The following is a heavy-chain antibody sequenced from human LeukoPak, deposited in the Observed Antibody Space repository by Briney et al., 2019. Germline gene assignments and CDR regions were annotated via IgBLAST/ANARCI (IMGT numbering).Heavy chain of an antibody. D-gene: IGHD6-19*01. CDR3: ARFRIEVAGKRYFDY. CDR1: GGSISSYD. Sequence: PSETLSLTCTVSGGSISSYDWGWIRQPPGKGLEWIGDIYYSGSTNYNPSLKSRVTISVDTSKNQFSLKLNSVTAADTAVYYCARFRIEVAGKRYFDYWGQGTLVTVSS. V-gene: IGHV4-59*01. J-gene: IGHJ4*02. CDR2: IYYSGST.